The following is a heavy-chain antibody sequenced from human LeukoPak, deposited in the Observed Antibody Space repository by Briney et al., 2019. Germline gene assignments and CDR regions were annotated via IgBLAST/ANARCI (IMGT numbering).Heavy chain of an antibody. J-gene: IGHJ4*02. V-gene: IGHV4-39*01. CDR3: ARHVFHSSSSYYEFFDY. CDR2: IYYSGTT. D-gene: IGHD3-22*01. Sequence: SETLSLTCTVSGGSISSGPYYWGWIRQPPGKGLEWIVSIYYSGTTYYNPSLKSRFTISVDTSKNHFSLKLSSVTAADTAVYYCARHVFHSSSSYYEFFDYWGQGTLVTVSS. CDR1: GGSISSGPYY.